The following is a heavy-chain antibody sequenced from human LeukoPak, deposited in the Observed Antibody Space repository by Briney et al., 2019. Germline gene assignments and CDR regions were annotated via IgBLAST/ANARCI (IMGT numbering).Heavy chain of an antibody. CDR1: GGSISSGGYS. Sequence: SETLSLTCAVSGGSISSGGYSWSWIRQPPGKGLEWIGYIYHSGSTYYNPSLKSRVTISVDRSKNQFSLKLSSVTAADTAVYYCASSMTWSLDYWGQGTLVTVSS. V-gene: IGHV4-30-2*01. D-gene: IGHD2-21*02. J-gene: IGHJ4*02. CDR3: ASSMTWSLDY. CDR2: IYHSGST.